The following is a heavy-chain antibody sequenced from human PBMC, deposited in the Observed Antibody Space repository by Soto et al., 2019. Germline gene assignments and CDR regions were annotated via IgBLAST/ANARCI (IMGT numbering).Heavy chain of an antibody. CDR3: ARGTSGGLDY. J-gene: IGHJ4*02. Sequence: QVQLVESGGGVVQPGRSLRLSCAASGFTFSSYAMHWVRQAPGKGLEWVAVISYDGSNKYYADSVKGRFTISRDNSKNTLYLQMNSLRAEDTAVYYCARGTSGGLDYWGQGTLVTVSS. CDR2: ISYDGSNK. D-gene: IGHD2-15*01. V-gene: IGHV3-30-3*01. CDR1: GFTFSSYA.